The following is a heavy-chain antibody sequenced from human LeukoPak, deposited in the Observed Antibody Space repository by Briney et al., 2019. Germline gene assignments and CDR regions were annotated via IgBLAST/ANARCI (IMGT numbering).Heavy chain of an antibody. CDR1: GFTFSSYA. CDR3: AGVRRSGWYGYNWFDP. CDR2: ISYDGSNK. J-gene: IGHJ5*02. D-gene: IGHD6-19*01. Sequence: GGSLRLSCAASGFTFSSYAMHWVRQAPGKGLEWVAVISYDGSNKYYADSVKGRFTISRDNSKNTLYLQMNSLRAEDTAVYYCAGVRRSGWYGYNWFDPWGQGTLVTVSS. V-gene: IGHV3-30-3*01.